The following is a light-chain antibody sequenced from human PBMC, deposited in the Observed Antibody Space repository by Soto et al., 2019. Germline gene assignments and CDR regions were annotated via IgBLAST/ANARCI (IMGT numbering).Light chain of an antibody. CDR3: QQSYNTPGYT. Sequence: DIQMTQSPSSLSASVGDRVTITCRASQSISSYLHWYQQKPGKAPKLLIYATSSLQSGVPSRFSGSGSGTDFTLTISSLQPEDFATYYCQQSYNTPGYTFGQGTKLEIK. CDR2: ATS. J-gene: IGKJ2*01. V-gene: IGKV1-39*01. CDR1: QSISSY.